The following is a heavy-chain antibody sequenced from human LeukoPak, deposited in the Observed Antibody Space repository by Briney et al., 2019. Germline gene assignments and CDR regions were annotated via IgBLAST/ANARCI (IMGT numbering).Heavy chain of an antibody. CDR3: ARSTYSGSYYDGFDY. Sequence: SETLSLTCTVSGGSISSYYWSWIRQPPGKVLEWIGYIYYSGTTNYNPSLKSRVTISVDTSKNQFSLKLTSVTAADTAVYYCARSTYSGSYYDGFDYWGQGTLVTVSS. V-gene: IGHV4-59*01. D-gene: IGHD1-26*01. J-gene: IGHJ4*02. CDR2: IYYSGTT. CDR1: GGSISSYY.